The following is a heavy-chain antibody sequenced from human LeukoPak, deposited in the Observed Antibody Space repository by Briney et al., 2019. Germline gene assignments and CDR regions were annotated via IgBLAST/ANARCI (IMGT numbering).Heavy chain of an antibody. CDR1: GGSISSSSYY. Sequence: PSQTLSLTCTVSGGSISSSSYYWGWIRQPPGKGLEWIGSIYYSGSTYYNPSLKSRVTISVDTSKNQFSLKLSSVTAADTAVYYCAGPQLWLDYWGQGTLVTVSS. D-gene: IGHD5-18*01. CDR2: IYYSGST. CDR3: AGPQLWLDY. V-gene: IGHV4-39*01. J-gene: IGHJ4*02.